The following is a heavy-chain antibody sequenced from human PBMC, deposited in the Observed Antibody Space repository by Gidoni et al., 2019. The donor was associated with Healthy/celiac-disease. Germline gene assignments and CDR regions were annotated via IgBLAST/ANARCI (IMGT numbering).Heavy chain of an antibody. J-gene: IGHJ3*02. Sequence: EVQLVESGGGLVQHGRSLSLSGPPSGLPFVSYPCPWLRQAPGKGLEWVSGISWNSGSIGYADSVKGRFTISRDNAKNSLYLQMNSLRAEDTALYYCAKDMDSGLYSSGWHAADAFDIWGQGTMVTVSS. CDR2: ISWNSGSI. D-gene: IGHD6-19*01. V-gene: IGHV3-9*01. CDR1: GLPFVSYP. CDR3: AKDMDSGLYSSGWHAADAFDI.